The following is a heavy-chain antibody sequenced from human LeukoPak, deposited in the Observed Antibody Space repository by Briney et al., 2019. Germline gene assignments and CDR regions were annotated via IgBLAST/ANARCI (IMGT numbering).Heavy chain of an antibody. D-gene: IGHD3-3*01. CDR1: GFTFSNAW. CDR3: TGRNVLRFLERLSPFDY. CDR2: IKSKTDGGTT. J-gene: IGHJ4*02. V-gene: IGHV3-15*07. Sequence: GGSLRLSCAASGFTFSNAWMNWVRQAPGKGLEWVGRIKSKTDGGTTDYAAPVKGRFTISRDDSKNTLYLQMNSLKTEDTAVYYCTGRNVLRFLERLSPFDYWGQGTLVTVSS.